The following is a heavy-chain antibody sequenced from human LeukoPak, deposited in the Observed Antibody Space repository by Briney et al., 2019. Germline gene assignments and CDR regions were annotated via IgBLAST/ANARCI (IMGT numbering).Heavy chain of an antibody. Sequence: PGGSLRLSCAASGFTFSSYSMNWVRQAPGKGLEWVSSFSSSSSYIYYADSVKGRFTISRDNAKNSLYLQMNSLRAEDTAVYYCARPPTRTDSGLDYWGQGTLVTVSS. CDR3: ARPPTRTDSGLDY. CDR2: FSSSSSYI. V-gene: IGHV3-21*01. J-gene: IGHJ4*02. CDR1: GFTFSSYS. D-gene: IGHD5-12*01.